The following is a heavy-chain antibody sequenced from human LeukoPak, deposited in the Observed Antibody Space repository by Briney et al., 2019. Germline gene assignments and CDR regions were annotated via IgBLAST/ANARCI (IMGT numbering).Heavy chain of an antibody. D-gene: IGHD2-2*02. V-gene: IGHV3-23*01. CDR2: ISGNCGST. CDR3: AKPYCTSPSCYNYSYNDA. Sequence: GGSLRLSWAASGFTFSSYAMSWVRQAPGKGLEWVSAISGNCGSTYYADSVKGGFTISRDNTDHSKNTLYLQMNSIKAEDTAVYYCAKPYCTSPSCYNYSYNDAWGKRPTVTASS. CDR1: GFTFSSYA. J-gene: IGHJ6*03.